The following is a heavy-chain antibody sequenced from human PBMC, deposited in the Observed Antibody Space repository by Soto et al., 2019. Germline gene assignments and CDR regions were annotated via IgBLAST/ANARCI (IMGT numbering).Heavy chain of an antibody. CDR2: INADNGNT. D-gene: IGHD2-2*01. Sequence: ASVKVSCKASGYTFTSYTIHWVRQAPGQRLEWMGWINADNGNTKYSQRFQGRVTITRDTSASTSYMELSSLTSEDTAVYYCAGAYCSIISCSYKWLGPWGQGTLVTVSS. CDR3: AGAYCSIISCSYKWLGP. CDR1: GYTFTSYT. V-gene: IGHV1-3*01. J-gene: IGHJ5*02.